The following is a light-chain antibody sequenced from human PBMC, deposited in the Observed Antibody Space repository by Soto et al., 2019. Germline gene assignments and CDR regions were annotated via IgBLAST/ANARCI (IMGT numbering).Light chain of an antibody. CDR3: QSYDTSLRGWL. CDR1: SSDVGSCDV. V-gene: IGLV2-14*02. CDR2: EGS. J-gene: IGLJ3*02. Sequence: QSALTQPASVSGSPGQSITISCTGTSSDVGSCDVVSWYQQHPGKVPKLLSSEGSKRPSGVSNRFSGSKSGTSVSLAITGLQAEDEADYYCQSYDTSLRGWLFGGGTKLTVL.